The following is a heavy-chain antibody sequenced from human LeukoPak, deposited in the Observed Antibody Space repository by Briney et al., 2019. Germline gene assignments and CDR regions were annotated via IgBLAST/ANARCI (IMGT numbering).Heavy chain of an antibody. CDR3: ARAFDY. J-gene: IGHJ4*02. CDR1: GFTFSSYA. Sequence: PGRSLRLSCAASGFTFSSYAMHWVRQAPGKGLEWVAVISYDGSNKYYADPVKGRFTISRDNSKNTLYLQMNSLRAEDTAVYYCARAFDYWGQGTLVTVSS. CDR2: ISYDGSNK. V-gene: IGHV3-30-3*01.